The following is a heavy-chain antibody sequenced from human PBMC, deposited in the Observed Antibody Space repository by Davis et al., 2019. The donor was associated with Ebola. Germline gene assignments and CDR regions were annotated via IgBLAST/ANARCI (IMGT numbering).Heavy chain of an antibody. V-gene: IGHV1-8*01. Sequence: AASVTVSCKASGYTFTSYDINWVRQATGQGLEWMGWMNPNSGNTGYAQKFQGRVTMTRNTSISTAYMELSSLRSEDTAVYYCARVRWYSSSWKKRLWYFELWGRGTLVTVSS. CDR2: MNPNSGNT. CDR1: GYTFTSYD. J-gene: IGHJ2*01. CDR3: ARVRWYSSSWKKRLWYFEL. D-gene: IGHD6-13*01.